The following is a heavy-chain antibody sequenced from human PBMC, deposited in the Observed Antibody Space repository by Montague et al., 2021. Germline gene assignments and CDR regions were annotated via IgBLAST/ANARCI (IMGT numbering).Heavy chain of an antibody. CDR3: ARGPRGYDSGSRFGH. CDR1: GGSFTGYY. CDR2: IDHKETV. V-gene: IGHV4-34*01. D-gene: IGHD3-10*01. Sequence: SETLSLTCAVYGGSFTGYYWSWIRQSPGKGLEWIGEIDHKETVTLNPSLKSRVIISLDTSKNHFSLNMTSVTAANTATYYCARGPRGYDSGSRFGHWGQGTLIVVSS. J-gene: IGHJ5*02.